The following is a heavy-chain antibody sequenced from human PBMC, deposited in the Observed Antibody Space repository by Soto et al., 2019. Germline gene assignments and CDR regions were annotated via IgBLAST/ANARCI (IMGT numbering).Heavy chain of an antibody. Sequence: GGSLRLSCAASGFTFGDYAMHWVRQVPGKGLEWVSGFKWNSGDVGYADSVKGRFTISRDNARNSLYLQMNSLRPEDTAVYYCAKGIAVAMVLHYFDYWGQGTLVTVSS. CDR3: AKGIAVAMVLHYFDY. CDR1: GFTFGDYA. CDR2: FKWNSGDV. J-gene: IGHJ4*02. V-gene: IGHV3-9*01. D-gene: IGHD6-19*01.